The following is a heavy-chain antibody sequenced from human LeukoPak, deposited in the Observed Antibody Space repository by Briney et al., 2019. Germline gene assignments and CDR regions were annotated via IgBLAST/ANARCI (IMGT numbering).Heavy chain of an antibody. J-gene: IGHJ4*02. Sequence: SSETLSLTCAVYGGSFSGYYWSWIRQPPGKGLEWIGEINHSGSTNYNPSLKSRVTISVDTSKNQFSLKLSSVTAADTAVYYCARAEIKLYNQRRYYFDYCGQGTLVTVSS. D-gene: IGHD3-16*02. CDR2: INHSGST. CDR1: GGSFSGYY. CDR3: ARAEIKLYNQRRYYFDY. V-gene: IGHV4-34*01.